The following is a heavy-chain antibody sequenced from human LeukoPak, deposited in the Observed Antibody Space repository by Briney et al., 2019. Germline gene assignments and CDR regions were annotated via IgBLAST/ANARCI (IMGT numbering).Heavy chain of an antibody. CDR1: GYTFTNFG. J-gene: IGHJ3*02. D-gene: IGHD1-26*01. CDR2: ISAYNGNT. CDR3: ARDPSGIYYSANAFDI. V-gene: IGHV1-18*01. Sequence: GASAKVSCKASGYTFTNFGISWVRQAPGHGVEWMGWISAYNGNTNYAQKLQGRVTMTTDTSTSTAYMELRSLRSDDTALYYCARDPSGIYYSANAFDIWGQGTMVTVSS.